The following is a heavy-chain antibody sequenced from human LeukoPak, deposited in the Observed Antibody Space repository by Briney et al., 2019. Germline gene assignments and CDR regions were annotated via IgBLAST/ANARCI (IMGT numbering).Heavy chain of an antibody. D-gene: IGHD3-22*01. V-gene: IGHV3-30-3*01. CDR3: ARGRITMIVVVPPAY. CDR2: ISYDGSNK. J-gene: IGHJ4*02. Sequence: GGSLRLSCAASGLTFSSYAMHWVRQAPGKGLEWVAVISYDGSNKYYADSVKGRFTISRDNSRNTLYLQMNSLRAEDTAVYYCARGRITMIVVVPPAYWGQGTLVTVSS. CDR1: GLTFSSYA.